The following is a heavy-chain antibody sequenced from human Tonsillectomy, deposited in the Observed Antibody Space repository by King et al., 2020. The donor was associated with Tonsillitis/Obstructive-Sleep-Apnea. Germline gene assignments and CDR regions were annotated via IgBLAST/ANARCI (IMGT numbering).Heavy chain of an antibody. V-gene: IGHV3-23*04. CDR2: ISGSGGST. CDR1: GFTFSSYA. Sequence: VQLVESGGGLVQPGGSLRLSCAASGFTFSSYAMTWVRQAPGKGLEWVSGISGSGGSTYYADSVKGRFTIFRDNAKNTLYLQMNSLRAEDSAVYYCARAIELAAADYWGQGTLVTVSS. D-gene: IGHD6-19*01. CDR3: ARAIELAAADY. J-gene: IGHJ4*02.